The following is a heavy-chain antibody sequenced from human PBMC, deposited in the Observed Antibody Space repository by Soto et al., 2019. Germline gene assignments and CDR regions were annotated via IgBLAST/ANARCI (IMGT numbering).Heavy chain of an antibody. J-gene: IGHJ3*02. D-gene: IGHD2-15*01. Sequence: ASVKVSCKASGYSFTSYDVNWVRQATGQGLEWMGWMNPNSGNTAFAQKFQGRVTMTRDTPISTAYMELSGLRSEDTAVYYCARYPYTSYCSDGSCSYDAFAIWGQGTVVTVSS. CDR2: MNPNSGNT. CDR1: GYSFTSYD. CDR3: ARYPYTSYCSDGSCSYDAFAI. V-gene: IGHV1-8*01.